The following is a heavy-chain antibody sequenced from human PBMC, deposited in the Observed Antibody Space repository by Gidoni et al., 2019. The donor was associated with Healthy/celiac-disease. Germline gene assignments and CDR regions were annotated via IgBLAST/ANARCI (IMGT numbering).Heavy chain of an antibody. V-gene: IGHV1-69*04. CDR1: GGTFSSYA. CDR2: IIPNLGIA. CDR3: ARDLLSPDVADTAMVTDWPHYYFDY. Sequence: QVQLVQSGAEVKKPGSSVKVSSKASGGTFSSYAISWVRQAPGQGLEWMGRIIPNLGIANYAQKFQGRVTITADKSTSTAYMELSSLRSEDTAVYYCARDLLSPDVADTAMVTDWPHYYFDYWGQGTLVTVSS. J-gene: IGHJ4*02. D-gene: IGHD5-18*01.